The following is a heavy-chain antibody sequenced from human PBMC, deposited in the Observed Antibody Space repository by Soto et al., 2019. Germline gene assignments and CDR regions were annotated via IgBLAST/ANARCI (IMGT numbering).Heavy chain of an antibody. V-gene: IGHV3-30*18. CDR3: AKEGDIGIPAAENVGRWGVHNYYYYYYMDV. Sequence: GGSLRLSCAASGFTFSSYGMHWVRQAPGKGLEWVAVISYDGSNKYYADSVKGRFTISRDNSKNTLYLQMNSLRAEDTAVYYCAKEGDIGIPAAENVGRWGVHNYYYYYYMDVWGKGTTVTVSS. J-gene: IGHJ6*03. D-gene: IGHD2-2*01. CDR2: ISYDGSNK. CDR1: GFTFSSYG.